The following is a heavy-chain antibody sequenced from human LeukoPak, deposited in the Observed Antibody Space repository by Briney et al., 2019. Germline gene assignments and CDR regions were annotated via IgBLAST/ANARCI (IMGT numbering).Heavy chain of an antibody. V-gene: IGHV4-39*07. CDR3: ARGKLGNCGSNTCPQYYLDQ. D-gene: IGHD1-7*01. CDR1: NASIISSSYY. J-gene: IGHJ4*02. CDR2: INESGNT. Sequence: PSETLSLTCSVSNASIISSSYYWGWIRQSPGKGLEWIAEINESGNTMYNPSLRSRVTISIDTSKSQFSLTLKSLTATDTAVFYCARGKLGNCGSNTCPQYYLDQWGQGTLVTVSS.